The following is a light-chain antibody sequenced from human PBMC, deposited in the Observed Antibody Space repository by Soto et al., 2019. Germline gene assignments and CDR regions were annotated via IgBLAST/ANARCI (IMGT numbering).Light chain of an antibody. CDR2: GAS. CDR3: HHYGRSPIFT. V-gene: IGKV3-20*01. J-gene: IGKJ3*01. Sequence: EIVLTQSPGTLSLSPGERATLSCRASQSVSSNYLAWYQQRPGQAPRLLIYGASSRAAGIPDRFSGSGSGTDFTLTISRLVPEDFAVFYCHHYGRSPIFTFGPGTTVDMK. CDR1: QSVSSNY.